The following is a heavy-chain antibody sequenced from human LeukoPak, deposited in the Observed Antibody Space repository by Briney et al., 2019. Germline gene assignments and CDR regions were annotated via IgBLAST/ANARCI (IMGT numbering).Heavy chain of an antibody. CDR3: ARDKGYSGYGYFDY. Sequence: PSETLSLTCTVSGGSISSYYWSWIRQPPGKGLEWIEYIYYSGSTNYNPSLKSRVTISVDTSKNQFSLKLSSVTAADTAVYYCARDKGYSGYGYFDYWGQGTLVTVSS. CDR2: IYYSGST. J-gene: IGHJ4*02. CDR1: GGSISSYY. V-gene: IGHV4-59*01. D-gene: IGHD5-12*01.